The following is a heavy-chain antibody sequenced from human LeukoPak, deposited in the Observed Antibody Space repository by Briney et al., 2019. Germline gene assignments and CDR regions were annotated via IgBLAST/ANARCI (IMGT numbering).Heavy chain of an antibody. Sequence: SVKVSCKASGGTFSSYAISWVRQAPGQGLEWMGGIIPIFGTANYAQKFQGRVTITADESTSTAYMEPSSLRSEDTAVYYCARENISPGIAAPSDYYYYYMDVWGKGTTVTVSS. CDR3: ARENISPGIAAPSDYYYYYMDV. D-gene: IGHD6-13*01. CDR1: GGTFSSYA. V-gene: IGHV1-69*01. CDR2: IIPIFGTA. J-gene: IGHJ6*03.